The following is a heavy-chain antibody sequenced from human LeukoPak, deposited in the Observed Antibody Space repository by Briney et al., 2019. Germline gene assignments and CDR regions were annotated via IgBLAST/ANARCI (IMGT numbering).Heavy chain of an antibody. CDR1: GGSISSGSYY. J-gene: IGHJ4*02. D-gene: IGHD6-13*01. CDR2: IYTSGST. CDR3: ARGTTSSSWQYYFDY. V-gene: IGHV4-61*02. Sequence: PSQTLSLTCTVSGGSISSGSYYWSWIRQPAGKGLEWIGRIYTSGSTNYNPSLKSRVTISVDTSKNQFSLKLSSETAADTAVYYCARGTTSSSWQYYFDYWGQGTLVTVSS.